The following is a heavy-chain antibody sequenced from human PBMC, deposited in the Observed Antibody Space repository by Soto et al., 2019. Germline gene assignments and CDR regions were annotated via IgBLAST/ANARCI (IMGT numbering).Heavy chain of an antibody. CDR2: ISPYDDNT. CDR1: GYTFTSYG. V-gene: IGHV1-18*01. CDR3: ARGGYYDSSGSRNYHYYGMDA. Sequence: QVQLVQSGTEVKKPGASVKVSCKASGYTFTSYGISWVRQAPGQGLEWMGWISPYDDNTNYAQNLQGRVTMTTDTSTRTAYMELRSLRSDDTAVYYCARGGYYDSSGSRNYHYYGMDAWGQGTTVTDS. J-gene: IGHJ6*02. D-gene: IGHD3-22*01.